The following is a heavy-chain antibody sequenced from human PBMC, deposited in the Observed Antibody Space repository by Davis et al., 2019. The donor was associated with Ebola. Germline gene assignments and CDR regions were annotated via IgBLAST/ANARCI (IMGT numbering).Heavy chain of an antibody. J-gene: IGHJ4*02. CDR2: INAGNGNT. V-gene: IGHV1-3*01. CDR1: GYTFTSYA. Sequence: AASVKVSCKASGYTFTSYAMHWVRQAPGQRLEWMGWINAGNGNTKYSQKFQGRVTITRDTSASTAYMELSSLRSEDTAVYYCARDLQYSSGWLAYWGQGTLVTVSS. D-gene: IGHD6-19*01. CDR3: ARDLQYSSGWLAY.